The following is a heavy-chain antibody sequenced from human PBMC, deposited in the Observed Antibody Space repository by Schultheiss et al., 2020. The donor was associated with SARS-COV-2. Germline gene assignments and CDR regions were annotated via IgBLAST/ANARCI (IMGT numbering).Heavy chain of an antibody. CDR1: GFTFSSYG. D-gene: IGHD1-26*01. Sequence: GGSLRLSCAASGFTFSSYGMHWVRQAPGKGLEWVAVIWYDGSNKYYADSVKGRFTISRDNSKNTLYLQMNSLRAEDTAVYYCARDLVGATGMRLFQHWGQGTLVTVSS. CDR2: IWYDGSNK. J-gene: IGHJ1*01. CDR3: ARDLVGATGMRLFQH. V-gene: IGHV3-30*19.